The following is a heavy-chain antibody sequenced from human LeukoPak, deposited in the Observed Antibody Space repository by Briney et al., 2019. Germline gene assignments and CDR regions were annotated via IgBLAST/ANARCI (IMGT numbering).Heavy chain of an antibody. CDR1: GFTFSSYA. D-gene: IGHD3-22*01. CDR3: ARSRPGYYDSSGYYPPLPFDY. CDR2: IKQDGSEK. J-gene: IGHJ4*02. Sequence: GGSLRLSCAASGFTFSSYAMHWVRQAPGKGLEWVANIKQDGSEKYYVDSVKGRFTISRDNAKNSLYLQMNSLRAEDTAVYYCARSRPGYYDSSGYYPPLPFDYWGQGTLVTVSS. V-gene: IGHV3-7*03.